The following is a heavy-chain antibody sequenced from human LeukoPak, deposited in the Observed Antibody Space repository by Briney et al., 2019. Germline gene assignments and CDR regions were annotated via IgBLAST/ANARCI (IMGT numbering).Heavy chain of an antibody. CDR2: ISHSGST. D-gene: IGHD2-2*01. V-gene: IGHV4-34*01. J-gene: IGHJ4*02. CDR3: ARDRAPYCSSTSCYQGHDY. Sequence: SETLSLTCAVYGGPFSGYYWTWICQPPGKGLEWIGEISHSGSTNYNPSLKSRVTISVDTSKNQFSLKLSSVTAADTAVYYCARDRAPYCSSTSCYQGHDYWGQGTLVTVSS. CDR1: GGPFSGYY.